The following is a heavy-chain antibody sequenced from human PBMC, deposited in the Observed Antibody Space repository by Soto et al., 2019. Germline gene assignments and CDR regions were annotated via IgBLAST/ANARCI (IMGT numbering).Heavy chain of an antibody. D-gene: IGHD6-19*01. CDR2: TSAYNGNT. J-gene: IGHJ6*02. CDR3: ARRQWLVGGYYYGLDV. Sequence: ASVKVSCKASGYTFTSYGISWVRQAPGQGLEWMGWTSAYNGNTNYAQKLQGRVTMTTGTSTSTAYMELRSLRSDDTAVYYCARRQWLVGGYYYGLDVWGQGTTVTVSS. CDR1: GYTFTSYG. V-gene: IGHV1-18*01.